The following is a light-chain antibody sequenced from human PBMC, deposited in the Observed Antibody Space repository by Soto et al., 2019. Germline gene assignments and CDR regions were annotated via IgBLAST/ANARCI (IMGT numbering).Light chain of an antibody. J-gene: IGLJ3*02. Sequence: QSVLTQPPSVSEASRQRVTISCSGNSSNIGKNAVNWYQHLPGKAPKLLIYYDDLLPSGVSDRFSGSKSGTSASLAISGLQSDDEGDYYCAAWDDSLNVVLFGGGTKLTVL. CDR1: SSNIGKNA. CDR3: AAWDDSLNVVL. V-gene: IGLV1-36*01. CDR2: YDD.